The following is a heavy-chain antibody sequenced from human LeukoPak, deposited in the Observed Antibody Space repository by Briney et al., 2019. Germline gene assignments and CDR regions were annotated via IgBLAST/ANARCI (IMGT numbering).Heavy chain of an antibody. D-gene: IGHD4-11*01. CDR1: GGSISSSSYY. Sequence: PSETLSLTCTVSGGSISSSSYYWGWIRQPPGKGLEWIGSIYYSGSTYYNPSLKSRVTISVDTSKNQFSLKLSSVTAADTAVYYCARNGPPPLYRPRRHYYYYYMDVWGKGTTVTVSS. V-gene: IGHV4-39*07. CDR3: ARNGPPPLYRPRRHYYYYYMDV. J-gene: IGHJ6*03. CDR2: IYYSGST.